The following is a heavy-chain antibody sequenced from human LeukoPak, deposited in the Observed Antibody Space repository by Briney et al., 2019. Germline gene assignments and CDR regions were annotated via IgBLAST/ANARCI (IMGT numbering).Heavy chain of an antibody. CDR3: ARGLTTPDLYSSGWYRDDAFDI. Sequence: ASETLSLTCAVYGGSFSGYYWSWIRQPPGKGLEWIGEINHSGSTNYNPSLKSRVTISVDTSKNQFSLKLSSVTAADTAVYYCARGLTTPDLYSSGWYRDDAFDIWGQGTMVTVSS. CDR1: GGSFSGYY. CDR2: INHSGST. D-gene: IGHD6-19*01. V-gene: IGHV4-34*01. J-gene: IGHJ3*02.